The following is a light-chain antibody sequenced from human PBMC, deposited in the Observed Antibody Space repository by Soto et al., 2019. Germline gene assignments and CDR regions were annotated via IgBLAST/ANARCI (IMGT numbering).Light chain of an antibody. CDR2: SNY. Sequence: LTQPPSASGTPGQRVTISCSGSNSNIGSNPVHWYQQFPGTAPKVLIYSNYQRPSGVPDRFSGSKSGTSASLAISGLQSEDEADYYCAAWDDRLSDLLFGGGTKVTVL. J-gene: IGLJ2*01. V-gene: IGLV1-44*01. CDR1: NSNIGSNP. CDR3: AAWDDRLSDLL.